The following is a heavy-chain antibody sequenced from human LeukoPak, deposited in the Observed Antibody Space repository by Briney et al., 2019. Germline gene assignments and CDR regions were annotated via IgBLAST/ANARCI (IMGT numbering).Heavy chain of an antibody. V-gene: IGHV3-74*01. J-gene: IGHJ3*02. CDR1: GFTFTKFW. CDR2: VKDDGIST. D-gene: IGHD2-2*01. CDR3: ATGPYAAFEM. Sequence: PGGSLRLSRAASGFTFTKFWMHWVRQAPGRGLVWVSRVKDDGISTLYADSVKGRFTISRDNAKNTLYLQMNSLGADDTALYYCATGPYAAFEMWGQGTMVTVSS.